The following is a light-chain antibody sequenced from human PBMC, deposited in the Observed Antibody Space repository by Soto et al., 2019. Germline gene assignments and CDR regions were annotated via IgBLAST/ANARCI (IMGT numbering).Light chain of an antibody. V-gene: IGKV3-11*01. CDR2: DAS. J-gene: IGKJ4*01. Sequence: EIVLTQSPATLSLSPGERATLSCRAGQSVSNNLAWYQQKPGQAPRLLIYDASKRATGIPARFSGSGSGTDFTLTISSLEPEDFAVYYCQQRSNWPPPLSFGGGTKVEIK. CDR1: QSVSNN. CDR3: QQRSNWPPPLS.